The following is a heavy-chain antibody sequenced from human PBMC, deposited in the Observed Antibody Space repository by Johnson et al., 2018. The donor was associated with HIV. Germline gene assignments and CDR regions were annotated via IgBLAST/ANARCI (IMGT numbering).Heavy chain of an antibody. J-gene: IGHJ3*02. CDR2: ISGSGGST. D-gene: IGHD3-9*01. CDR3: ARDDIFLDAFDI. CDR1: GFTFSSYA. Sequence: VQLVESGGGLVQPGGSLRLSCAASGFTFSSYAMSWVRQAPGKGLEWVSAISGSGGSTYYADSVRGRFTISRDNDKNTLYLQMNSLRAEDTAVYYCARDDIFLDAFDIWGQGTMVTVSS. V-gene: IGHV3-23*04.